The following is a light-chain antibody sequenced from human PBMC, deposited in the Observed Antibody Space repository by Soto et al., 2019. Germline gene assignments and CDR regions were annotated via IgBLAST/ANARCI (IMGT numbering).Light chain of an antibody. Sequence: QSLLTQLPSVSGAPAQRVTMSCTGSSSNIGAGYHVHWYQQLPGTAPKLLIYTNRYRPSGVPDRFSGSRSGTSASLAITGLHAEEEADYYCQSYDSSLGYVFGTGTKVTV. CDR2: TNR. CDR1: SSNIGAGYH. J-gene: IGLJ1*01. CDR3: QSYDSSLGYV. V-gene: IGLV1-40*01.